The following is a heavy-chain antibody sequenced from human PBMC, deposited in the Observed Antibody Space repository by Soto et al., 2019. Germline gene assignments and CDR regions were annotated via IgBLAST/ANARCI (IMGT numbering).Heavy chain of an antibody. J-gene: IGHJ5*02. CDR2: INPNSGGT. CDR3: ARAPYCSGGSCYDWFDP. V-gene: IGHV1-2*02. CDR1: GYTFTSYG. Sequence: ASVKVSCKASGYTFTSYGISWVRQAPGQGLEWMGWINPNSGGTNYAQKFQGRVTMTRDTSISTAYMELSRLRSDDTAVYYCARAPYCSGGSCYDWFDPWGQGTLVTVSS. D-gene: IGHD2-15*01.